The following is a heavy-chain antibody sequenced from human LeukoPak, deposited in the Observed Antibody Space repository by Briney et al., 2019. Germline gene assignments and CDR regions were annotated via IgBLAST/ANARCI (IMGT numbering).Heavy chain of an antibody. CDR1: GYRFTDYW. J-gene: IGHJ6*02. CDR3: ARGAAGTTPDYYYFGLDV. Sequence: GESLKISCKGSGYRFTDYWIGWVRQMPGKGLEWMGITYPGDSDTRYSPSFQGQVTISADKSINTAHLQWSSLKASDTAMYYCARGAAGTTPDYYYFGLDVWGQGTTVRVSS. D-gene: IGHD1-7*01. V-gene: IGHV5-51*01. CDR2: TYPGDSDT.